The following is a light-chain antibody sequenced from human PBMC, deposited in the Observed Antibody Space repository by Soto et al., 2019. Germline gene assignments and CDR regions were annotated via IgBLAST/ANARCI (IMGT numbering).Light chain of an antibody. V-gene: IGKV1-8*01. CDR2: AAS. Sequence: PMTQSPSALSAYPRHRVTITCRARHCVRSYLALYQQKPGKAPKLLIYAASTLQSGVPSRFSGSGSGTDFTLTISCLQSEDFASYYCQQTHSRPLSFAPGTKVDI. CDR3: QQTHSRPLS. J-gene: IGKJ3*01. CDR1: HCVRSY.